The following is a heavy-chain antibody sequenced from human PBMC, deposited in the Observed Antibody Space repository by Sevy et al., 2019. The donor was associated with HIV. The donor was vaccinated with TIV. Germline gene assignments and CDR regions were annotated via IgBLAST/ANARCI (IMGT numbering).Heavy chain of an antibody. J-gene: IGHJ6*03. V-gene: IGHV3-21*01. D-gene: IGHD6-13*01. CDR1: GFTFSSYS. CDR3: ARANLVIAAYYYMDV. CDR2: ISSSSSYI. Sequence: GGSLRLSCAASGFTFSSYSMNWVRQAPGKGLEWVSSISSSSSYIYYADSVKGRFTISRANAKNSPYLQMNSLGAEDTAVYYCARANLVIAAYYYMDVWGKGTTVTVSS.